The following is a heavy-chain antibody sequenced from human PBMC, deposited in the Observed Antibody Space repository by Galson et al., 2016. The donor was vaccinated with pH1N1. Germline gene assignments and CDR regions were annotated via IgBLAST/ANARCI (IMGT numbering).Heavy chain of an antibody. V-gene: IGHV5-51*03. CDR3: ARLRGGITVVREDYVDL. CDR1: GYSFTSYW. Sequence: QSGAEVKKPGESLKISCRGSGYSFTSYWIAWVRQKPGKGLEWMGIVYPGDSDTRYSPSFRGLFTFSAEKSIGTAYLQWSSLEASDTAIYYCARLRGGITVVREDYVDLWGQGTLVTVSP. D-gene: IGHD3-10*01. J-gene: IGHJ4*02. CDR2: VYPGDSDT.